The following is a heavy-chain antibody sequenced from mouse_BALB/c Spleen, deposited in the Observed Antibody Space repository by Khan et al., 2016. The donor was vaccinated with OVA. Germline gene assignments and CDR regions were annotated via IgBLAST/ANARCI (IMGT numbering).Heavy chain of an antibody. D-gene: IGHD2-10*01. Sequence: QVQLKESGPGLVAPSQSLSITCTISGFSLTNYGVHWVRQPPGKGLEWLVVIWSDGSTTYNSALKSRLTISKANSASTDYLKMNSLQTDDTDMYYCARQPYYHYNIMDYWGQGTSVTVSS. V-gene: IGHV2-6-1*01. CDR1: GFSLTNYG. CDR2: IWSDGST. J-gene: IGHJ4*01. CDR3: ARQPYYHYNIMDY.